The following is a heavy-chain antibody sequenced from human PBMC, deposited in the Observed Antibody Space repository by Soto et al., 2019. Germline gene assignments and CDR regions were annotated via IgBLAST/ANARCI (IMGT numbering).Heavy chain of an antibody. CDR3: AGETHRIVVVPAAMYYFDY. V-gene: IGHV3-48*02. D-gene: IGHD2-2*01. CDR2: ISSSSSTI. J-gene: IGHJ4*02. Sequence: EVQLVESGGGLVQPGGSLRLSCAASGFTFSSYSMNWVRQAPGKGLEWVSYISSSSSTIYYADSVKGRFTISRDNAKNSLYLQMNSLRDEDTAVYYCAGETHRIVVVPAAMYYFDYWGQGTLVTVSS. CDR1: GFTFSSYS.